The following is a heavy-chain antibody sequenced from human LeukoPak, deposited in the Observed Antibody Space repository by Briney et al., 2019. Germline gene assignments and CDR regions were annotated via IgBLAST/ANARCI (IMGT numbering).Heavy chain of an antibody. V-gene: IGHV3-7*01. D-gene: IGHD3-3*02. J-gene: IGHJ6*01. CDR3: ARFRSFASAYYYGMDV. Sequence: GGSPRLPFAAPGFTFSIYWMSWVRQAPGKGLEGVANKKQDGSEKYYVDSWKGPFTISRDNAKNSLYLQMHSLRAEDTAVYYCARFRSFASAYYYGMDV. CDR1: GFTFSIYW. CDR2: KKQDGSEK.